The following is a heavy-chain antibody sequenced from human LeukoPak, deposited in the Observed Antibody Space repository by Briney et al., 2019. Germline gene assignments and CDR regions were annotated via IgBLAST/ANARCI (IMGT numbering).Heavy chain of an antibody. V-gene: IGHV4-34*01. J-gene: IGHJ4*02. Sequence: PSETLSLTCTVSGGSSGSYYWSWIRQPPGKGLEWIGEINHSGSTNYNPPLKSRVTISVDTSKNQFSPKLSSVTAADTAVYYCARGSGRNRYSSGWFPKHFDYWGQGTLVTVSS. CDR1: GGSSGSYY. CDR3: ARGSGRNRYSSGWFPKHFDY. CDR2: INHSGST. D-gene: IGHD6-19*01.